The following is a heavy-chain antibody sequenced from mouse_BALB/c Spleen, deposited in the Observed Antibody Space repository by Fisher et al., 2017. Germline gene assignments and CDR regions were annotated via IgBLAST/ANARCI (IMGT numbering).Heavy chain of an antibody. CDR3: ARGARGGYYAMDY. D-gene: IGHD1-1*02. Sequence: KFKGKATLTVDKPSSTAYMELLSLTSEDSAVYYCARGARGGYYAMDYWGQGTSVTVSS. V-gene: IGHV1-26*01. J-gene: IGHJ4*01.